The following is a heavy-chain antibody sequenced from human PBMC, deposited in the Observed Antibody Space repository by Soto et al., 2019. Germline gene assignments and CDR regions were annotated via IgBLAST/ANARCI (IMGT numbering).Heavy chain of an antibody. CDR2: IIPIFGTA. J-gene: IGHJ6*02. CDR3: TSPTKPLYCYYGIDV. V-gene: IGHV1-69*12. Sequence: QVQLVQSGAEVKKPGSSVKVSCKASGGTFSSYAISWVRQAPGQGLEWMGGIIPIFGTANYAQKFQGRVTLTADESTSTAYMELSSLRSEDTAVYYCTSPTKPLYCYYGIDVWGQGTTVTVSS. CDR1: GGTFSSYA. D-gene: IGHD1-1*01.